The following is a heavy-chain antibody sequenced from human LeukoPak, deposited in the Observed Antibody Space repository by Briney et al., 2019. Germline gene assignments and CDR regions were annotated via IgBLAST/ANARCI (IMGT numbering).Heavy chain of an antibody. V-gene: IGHV3-21*01. D-gene: IGHD4-23*01. CDR2: ITATSLHI. CDR1: GVIFSGYS. Sequence: PGGSLRLSCAASGVIFSGYSMNWVRQAPGKGLEWVSAITATSLHIYYADSVKGRFTISRDNAKNSLYLQMNSLRVEDTALYYCARVRSVGGNPHAFNIWGQGTMVTVSS. J-gene: IGHJ3*02. CDR3: ARVRSVGGNPHAFNI.